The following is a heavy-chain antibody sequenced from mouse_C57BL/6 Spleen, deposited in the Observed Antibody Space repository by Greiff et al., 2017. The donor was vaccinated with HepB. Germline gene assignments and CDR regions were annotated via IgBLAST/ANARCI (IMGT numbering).Heavy chain of an antibody. Sequence: EVMLVESGGGLVKPGGSLKLSCAASGFTFSDYGMHWVRQAPEKGLEWVAYISSGSSTIYYADTVKGRFTISRDNAKNTLFLQMTSLRSEDTAMYYCAISDGYYFDYGGQGTTLTVSS. CDR1: GFTFSDYG. V-gene: IGHV5-17*01. CDR2: ISSGSSTI. CDR3: AISDGYYFDY. J-gene: IGHJ2*01. D-gene: IGHD2-3*01.